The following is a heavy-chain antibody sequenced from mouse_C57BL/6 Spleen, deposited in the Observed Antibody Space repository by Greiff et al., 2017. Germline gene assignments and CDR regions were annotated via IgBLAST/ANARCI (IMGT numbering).Heavy chain of an antibody. Sequence: QVQLQQPGPELVKPGASVKLSCKASGYTFTSYDINWVKQRPGQGLEWIGWIYPSAGSTKYNEKFKGKATLTVDPSSSKAYMELHSLTSEDSAVYFGAKGATVVATRYFDVWGTGTTVTVSS. V-gene: IGHV1-85*01. D-gene: IGHD1-1*01. J-gene: IGHJ1*03. CDR3: AKGATVVATRYFDV. CDR1: GYTFTSYD. CDR2: IYPSAGST.